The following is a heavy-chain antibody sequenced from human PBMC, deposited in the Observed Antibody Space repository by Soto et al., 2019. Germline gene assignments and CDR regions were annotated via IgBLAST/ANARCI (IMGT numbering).Heavy chain of an antibody. CDR2: IYWDDDK. CDR3: AHLGYGDYDGDYYYGMDV. D-gene: IGHD4-17*01. J-gene: IGHJ6*02. Sequence: QITLKESGPTLVKPTQTLTLTCTFSGFSLSTSGVGVDWIRQPPGKALEWLALIYWDDDKRYSPSLKSRLTITKDTSKNQVVLTMTNMDPVDTATYYCAHLGYGDYDGDYYYGMDVWGQGTTVTVSS. CDR1: GFSLSTSGVG. V-gene: IGHV2-5*02.